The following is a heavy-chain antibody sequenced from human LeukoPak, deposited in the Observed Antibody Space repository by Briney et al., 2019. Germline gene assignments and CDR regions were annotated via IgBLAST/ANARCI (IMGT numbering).Heavy chain of an antibody. CDR1: GFTFSSYA. Sequence: GESLRLSCAASGFTFSSYAMSWVRQAPGKGLEWVSYISSSGSTIYYADSVKGRFTISRDNAKNSLYLQMNSLRVEDTAVYYCAKVAKYYYGSETYYFFEHWGQGTPVTASS. D-gene: IGHD3-10*01. J-gene: IGHJ4*02. CDR3: AKVAKYYYGSETYYFFEH. CDR2: ISSSGSTI. V-gene: IGHV3-48*04.